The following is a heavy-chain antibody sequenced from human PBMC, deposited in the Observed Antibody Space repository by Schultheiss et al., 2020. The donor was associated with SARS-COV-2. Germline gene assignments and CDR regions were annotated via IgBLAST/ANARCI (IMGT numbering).Heavy chain of an antibody. J-gene: IGHJ4*02. Sequence: ASVKVSCKASGYTFTGYYMHWVRQAPGQGLEWMGWNVVGSGNTNYAQKFQGRVTITADESTSTAYMELSSLRSEDTAVYYCARQDYGDYAGPDYWGQGTLVTVSS. CDR3: ARQDYGDYAGPDY. V-gene: IGHV1-2*02. CDR2: NVVGSGNT. D-gene: IGHD4-17*01. CDR1: GYTFTGYY.